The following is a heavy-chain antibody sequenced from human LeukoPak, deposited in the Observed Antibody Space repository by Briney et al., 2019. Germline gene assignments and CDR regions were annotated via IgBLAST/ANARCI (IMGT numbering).Heavy chain of an antibody. CDR1: GYTFTRYY. Sequence: GASVKVSCKASGYTFTRYYMHWVRQAPGQGLEWMGIINPSGGSTSYAQKSQGRVTMTRDTSTSTVYMELSSLRSEDTAVYYCARDPWDSSGYTYYYYGMDVWGQGTTVTVSS. J-gene: IGHJ6*02. CDR3: ARDPWDSSGYTYYYYGMDV. D-gene: IGHD3-22*01. V-gene: IGHV1-46*01. CDR2: INPSGGST.